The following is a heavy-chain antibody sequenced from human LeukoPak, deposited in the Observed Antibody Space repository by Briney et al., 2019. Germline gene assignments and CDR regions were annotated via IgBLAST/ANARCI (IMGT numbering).Heavy chain of an antibody. J-gene: IGHJ4*02. CDR3: VREYYGDFTSFDY. V-gene: IGHV3-21*01. CDR2: ISSSSSYI. CDR1: GFTFSSYA. Sequence: GRSLRLSCAASGFTFSSYAMHWVRQAPGKGLEWVSSISSSSSYIYYADSVKGRFTISRDNAKNSLYLQMNSLRAEDTAVYYCVREYYGDFTSFDYWGQGTLVTVSS. D-gene: IGHD4-17*01.